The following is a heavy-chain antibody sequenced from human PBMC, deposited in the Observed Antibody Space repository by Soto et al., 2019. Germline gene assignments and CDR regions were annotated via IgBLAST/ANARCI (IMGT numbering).Heavy chain of an antibody. CDR3: ATAKRAPCEAIRNSAFDI. CDR1: GGSLSSHY. Sequence: QVQLQQSGPGLVKPSETLSLTCTVTGGSLSSHYWNWIRQSPGKGLEWIGDVYYSGSPNYNPSLKSRVTISVDTSKNQVALKLRSVTAADTAMYFCATAKRAPCEAIRNSAFDIWGQGTMVTVSS. V-gene: IGHV4-59*11. D-gene: IGHD1-7*01. CDR2: VYYSGSP. J-gene: IGHJ3*02.